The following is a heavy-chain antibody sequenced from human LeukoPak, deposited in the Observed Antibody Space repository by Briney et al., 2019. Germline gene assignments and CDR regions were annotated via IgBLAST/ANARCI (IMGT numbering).Heavy chain of an antibody. Sequence: SVKVSCKASGFTFTDSALQWVQQARGQRLEWIGWIVVGSGKTNYAQNFQQRVTITRDMSTSTAYMELSSLRSEDTAVYYCAADDLTRAYWGQGTLVTVSS. CDR1: GFTFTDSA. CDR2: IVVGSGKT. V-gene: IGHV1-58*01. J-gene: IGHJ4*02. CDR3: AADDLTRAY.